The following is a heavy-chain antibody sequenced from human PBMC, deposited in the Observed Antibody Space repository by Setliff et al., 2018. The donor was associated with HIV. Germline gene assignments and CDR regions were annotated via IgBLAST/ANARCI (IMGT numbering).Heavy chain of an antibody. V-gene: IGHV3-48*03. J-gene: IGHJ4*02. D-gene: IGHD3-3*01. CDR2: ISSSGTTI. CDR3: ARDVSWRVRTYIDY. CDR1: GFTFSSYE. Sequence: PGESLKISCAASGFTFSSYEMNWVRQAPGKGLEWVSYISSSGTTIYYADSVKGRFTISRDNAKNSLYLQMNSLRAEDTAVYYCARDVSWRVRTYIDYWGQGALVTVSS.